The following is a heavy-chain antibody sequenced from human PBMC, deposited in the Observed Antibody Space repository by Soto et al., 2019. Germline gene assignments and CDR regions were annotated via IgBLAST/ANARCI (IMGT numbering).Heavy chain of an antibody. V-gene: IGHV4-30-4*01. D-gene: IGHD2-2*01. CDR2: IYYSGST. CDR3: ALFEGAAMGYFDY. CDR1: GGSISSGDYY. Sequence: SETLSLTCTVSGGSISSGDYYWSWIRQPPGKGLEWIGYIYYSGSTYYNPSLKSRVTISVDTSKNQFSLKLSSVTAADTAVYYCALFEGAAMGYFDYWGQGTLVTVS. J-gene: IGHJ4*02.